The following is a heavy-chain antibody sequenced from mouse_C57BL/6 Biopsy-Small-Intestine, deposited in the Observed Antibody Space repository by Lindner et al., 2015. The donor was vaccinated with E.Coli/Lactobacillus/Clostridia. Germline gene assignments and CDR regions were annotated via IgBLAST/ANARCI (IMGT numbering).Heavy chain of an antibody. V-gene: IGHV1-81*01. CDR3: ARDGSEASSDY. J-gene: IGHJ4*01. CDR1: GDTFSSYSFSGYA. Sequence: SVKVSCKASGDTFSSYSFSGYAISWVRQAPGQGLEWMGGIIPIFGTPNYAQKFQGRVTITADEATSTAYMELRSLRSDDTAVYYCARDGSEASSDYWGQGTLVTVSS. CDR2: IIPIFGTP. D-gene: IGHD1-1*01.